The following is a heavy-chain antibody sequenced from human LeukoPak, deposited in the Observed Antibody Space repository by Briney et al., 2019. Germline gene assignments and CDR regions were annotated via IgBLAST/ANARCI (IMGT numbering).Heavy chain of an antibody. CDR2: ISSSGSYL. J-gene: IGHJ4*02. CDR3: ARDLYGDYAGSSFRH. D-gene: IGHD4-17*01. CDR1: GFTFNTYS. V-gene: IGHV3-21*06. Sequence: PGRSLRLSCAASGFTFNTYSMNWVRQAPGKGLEWVSSISSSGSYLYYADSLKGRFTISRDNAKNSLYLQMNSLRVEDTAVYYCARDLYGDYAGSSFRHWSRGALVAVSS.